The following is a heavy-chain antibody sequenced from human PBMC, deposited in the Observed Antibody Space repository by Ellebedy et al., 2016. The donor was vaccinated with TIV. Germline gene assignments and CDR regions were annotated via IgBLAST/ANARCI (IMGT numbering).Heavy chain of an antibody. CDR1: GFTFSSYS. CDR2: ISSSSSYI. V-gene: IGHV3-21*01. CDR3: ARGLQEYFDY. J-gene: IGHJ4*02. Sequence: GESLKTSCAASGFTFSSYSMNWVRQAPGKGLEWVSSISSSSSYIYYADSVKGRFTISRDNDKNSLYLQMNSLRAEDTAVYYCARGLQEYFDYWGQGTLVTVSS. D-gene: IGHD3-16*01.